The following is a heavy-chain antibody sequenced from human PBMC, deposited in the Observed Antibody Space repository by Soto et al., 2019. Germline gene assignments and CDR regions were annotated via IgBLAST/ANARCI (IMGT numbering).Heavy chain of an antibody. CDR3: AKGYCTNGVCYPRNYMDV. V-gene: IGHV3-9*01. D-gene: IGHD2-8*01. Sequence: GGSLRLSCAASGFTFDDYAMHWVRRAPGKGLEWVSGISWNSGSIGYADSVKGRFTISRDNAKNSLYLQMNSLRAEDTALYYCAKGYCTNGVCYPRNYMDVWGKGTTVTVSS. J-gene: IGHJ6*03. CDR2: ISWNSGSI. CDR1: GFTFDDYA.